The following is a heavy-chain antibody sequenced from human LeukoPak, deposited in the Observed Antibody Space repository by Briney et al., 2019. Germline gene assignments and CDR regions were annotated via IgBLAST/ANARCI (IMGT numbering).Heavy chain of an antibody. V-gene: IGHV3-7*01. CDR3: ARDRTMIVAEFDY. CDR2: INHNGNVN. CDR1: GFTFSSYW. D-gene: IGHD3-22*01. J-gene: IGHJ4*02. Sequence: GGSLRLSCAASGFTFSSYWMNWARQAPGKGLEWVASINHNGNVNYYVDSVKGRFTISRDNAKNSLYLQMNSLRAEDTAVYYCARDRTMIVAEFDYWGQGTLVTVSS.